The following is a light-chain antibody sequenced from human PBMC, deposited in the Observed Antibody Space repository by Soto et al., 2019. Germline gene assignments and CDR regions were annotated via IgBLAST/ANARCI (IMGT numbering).Light chain of an antibody. J-gene: IGLJ3*02. V-gene: IGLV2-23*01. CDR1: NSDVGSHNF. CDR2: EAS. Sequence: QSALTQPASVSGSPGQSITLSCTGTNSDVGSHNFVSWYQQYPGKAPKLLIYEASKRPSGLSNRFSGSKSGNTASLTISGLEAEDEADYYCCSLTSGATWVFGGGTKVTVL. CDR3: CSLTSGATWV.